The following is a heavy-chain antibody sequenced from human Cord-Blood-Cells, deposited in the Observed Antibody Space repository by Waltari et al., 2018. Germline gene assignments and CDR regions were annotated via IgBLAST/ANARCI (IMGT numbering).Heavy chain of an antibody. V-gene: IGHV4-34*01. CDR2: INHSRST. CDR3: ARGGMVRGVAPYYYYGMDV. J-gene: IGHJ6*02. CDR1: GGSFSGYY. D-gene: IGHD3-10*01. Sequence: QVQLQQWGAGLLKPSETLSLTCAVYGGSFSGYYWSWIRQPPGQGLEWIGEINHSRSTNYNPSLKSRVTISVDTSKNQFSLKLSSVTAADTAVYYCARGGMVRGVAPYYYYGMDVWGQGTTVTVSS.